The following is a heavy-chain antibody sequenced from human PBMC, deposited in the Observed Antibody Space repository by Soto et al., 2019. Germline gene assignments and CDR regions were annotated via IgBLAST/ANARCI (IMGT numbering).Heavy chain of an antibody. CDR1: GYNFNTYD. J-gene: IGHJ4*02. V-gene: IGHV1-8*02. D-gene: IGHD1-20*01. CDR3: ARGITQGYDY. CDR2: MSPSSGNT. Sequence: QVQLVQSGAEVEKPGASVKVSCQASGYNFNTYDINWVRQATGQGLEWMGWMSPSSGNTNYAQKFQGRVTMTRDNSVSTAYMELNSLTSDDTAVYYCARGITQGYDYWGQGTPVTVSS.